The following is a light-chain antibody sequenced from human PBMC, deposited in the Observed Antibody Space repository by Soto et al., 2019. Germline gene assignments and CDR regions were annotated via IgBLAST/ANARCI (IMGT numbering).Light chain of an antibody. J-gene: IGKJ1*01. CDR2: GAS. CDR3: QKYGSSPLT. Sequence: EIALTQSPGTLSLSPGERATLSCSASQSVRSTYLAWYQQKSGLAPRLLIYGASSRATGIPDRFSGSGSGTDFTLTISRLEPEDFAVYYCQKYGSSPLTFGQGTRVEIK. CDR1: QSVRSTY. V-gene: IGKV3-20*01.